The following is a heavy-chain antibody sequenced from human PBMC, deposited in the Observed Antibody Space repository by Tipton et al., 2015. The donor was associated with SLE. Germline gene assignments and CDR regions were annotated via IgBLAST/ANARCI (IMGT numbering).Heavy chain of an antibody. V-gene: IGHV4-39*01. J-gene: IGHJ4*02. CDR3: AGYTSGWYNGPDY. CDR1: GGSISSSSYY. CDR2: IYYSGST. Sequence: LRLSCTVSGGSISSSSYYWGWIRQPPGKGLEWIGSIYYSGSTYYNPSLKSRLTIYVDTSKNQFSLKRSSVTAADTAVYYWAGYTSGWYNGPDYWGQGTLVTVSS. D-gene: IGHD6-19*01.